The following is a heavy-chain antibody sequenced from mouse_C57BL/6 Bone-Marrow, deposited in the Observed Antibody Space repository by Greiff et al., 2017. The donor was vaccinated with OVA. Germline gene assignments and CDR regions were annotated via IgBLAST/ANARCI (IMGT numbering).Heavy chain of an antibody. CDR2: IYPRSGNT. V-gene: IGHV1-81*01. J-gene: IGHJ3*01. D-gene: IGHD2-5*01. Sequence: VNVVESGAELARPGASVKLSCKASGYTFTSYGISWVKQRTGQGLEWIGEIYPRSGNTYYNEKFKGKATLTADKSSSTAYMELRSLTSEDSAVYFCAYSNYAWFAYWGQGTLVTVAA. CDR1: GYTFTSYG. CDR3: AYSNYAWFAY.